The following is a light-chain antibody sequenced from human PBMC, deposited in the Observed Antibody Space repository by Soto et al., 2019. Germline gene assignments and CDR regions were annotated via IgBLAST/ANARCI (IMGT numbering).Light chain of an antibody. CDR2: GAS. J-gene: IGKJ1*01. CDR1: QTVSSN. V-gene: IGKV3-15*01. Sequence: EIVMTQSPATLSVSPGERATLSCRASQTVSSNLAWYQQKLGQAPRLLIYGASTRATGVPARFSGSGSGTEFTLTISSLQSEDFAVYYCQQRSNWPPWTFGQGTKVEIK. CDR3: QQRSNWPPWT.